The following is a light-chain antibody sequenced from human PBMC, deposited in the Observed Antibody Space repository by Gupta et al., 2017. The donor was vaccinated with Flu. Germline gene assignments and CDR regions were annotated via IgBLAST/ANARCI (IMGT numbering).Light chain of an antibody. CDR1: SSDVGGYNY. V-gene: IGLV2-11*01. CDR2: EVT. J-gene: IGLJ3*02. CDR3: CSYAGSNTFWV. Sequence: QSALTQPRSVSGSPGQSVTISCTGGSSDVGGYNYVSWYQQYPGKAPNLTIYEVTKRPSGVPDRFSGSKSGKTASLTITGLQADDEADYYCCSYAGSNTFWVFGGGTKLTVL.